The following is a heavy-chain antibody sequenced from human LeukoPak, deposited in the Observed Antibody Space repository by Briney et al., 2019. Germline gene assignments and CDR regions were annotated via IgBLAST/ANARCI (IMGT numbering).Heavy chain of an antibody. CDR3: ARDPEWVYDTFDV. CDR2: TYYRSNWYN. Sequence: SQTLSLTCAISGDSVPSYSAAWNWIRQSPSRGLEWLGRTYYRSNWYNDYAGSLRGRITINPDTSRNQFSLHLGSVTPDDTAVYYCARDPEWVYDTFDVWGQGTMVTVSS. J-gene: IGHJ3*01. V-gene: IGHV6-1*01. D-gene: IGHD3-3*01. CDR1: GDSVPSYSAA.